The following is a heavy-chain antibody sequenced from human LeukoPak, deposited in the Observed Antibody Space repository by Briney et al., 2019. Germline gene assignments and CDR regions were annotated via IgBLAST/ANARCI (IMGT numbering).Heavy chain of an antibody. CDR3: AKSEMYYYDSSGYYPKYFQH. J-gene: IGHJ1*01. V-gene: IGHV4-59*01. CDR2: IYYSGST. CDR1: GGSISSYY. D-gene: IGHD3-22*01. Sequence: KPSETLSLTCTVSGGSISSYYWSWTRQPPGKGLEWIGYIYYSGSTNYNPSLKSRVTISVDTSKNQFSLKLSSVTAADTAVYYCAKSEMYYYDSSGYYPKYFQHWGQGTLVTVSS.